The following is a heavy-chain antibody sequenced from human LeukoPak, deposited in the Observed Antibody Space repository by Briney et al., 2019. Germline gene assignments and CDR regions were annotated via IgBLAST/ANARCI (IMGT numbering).Heavy chain of an antibody. Sequence: GSSVKVSCKASEYTFTGYYMHWVRQAPGQGLEWMGWINPNSGGTNYAQKFQGRVAMTRDTSISTAYMELSRLRSDDTAVYYCARCIAAAPDWFDPWGQGTLVTVSS. CDR2: INPNSGGT. V-gene: IGHV1-2*02. CDR3: ARCIAAAPDWFDP. J-gene: IGHJ5*02. D-gene: IGHD6-13*01. CDR1: EYTFTGYY.